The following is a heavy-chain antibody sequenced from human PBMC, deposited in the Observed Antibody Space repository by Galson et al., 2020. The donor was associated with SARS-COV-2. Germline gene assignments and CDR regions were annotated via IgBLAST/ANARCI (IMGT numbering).Heavy chain of an antibody. CDR2: ISYSGST. V-gene: IGHV4-59*08. CDR1: GGSISSYY. J-gene: IGHJ4*02. D-gene: IGHD1-7*01. CDR3: ARQIGIIGTTDYFDY. Sequence: SETLSLTCTVSGGSISSYYWSWIRQPPGKGLEWIGYISYSGSTNYNPSLKSRVVISVDTSKNQFSLKLSSVTAADTAVYYCARQIGIIGTTDYFDYWGQGTLSPSPQ.